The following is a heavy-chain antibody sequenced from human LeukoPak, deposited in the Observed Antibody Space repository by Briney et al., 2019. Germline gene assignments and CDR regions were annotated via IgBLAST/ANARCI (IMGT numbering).Heavy chain of an antibody. Sequence: PGGSLRLSCAASGFTFSDYYMSWIRQAPGKGLDWVSYICGTSTNIHYADSVKGRFTISRDNPKNSLYLQMNSLRAEDTAVYYCARHRIDSSGFYADFDFWGQGTLVTVSS. V-gene: IGHV3-11*01. J-gene: IGHJ4*02. CDR2: ICGTSTNI. D-gene: IGHD3-22*01. CDR1: GFTFSDYY. CDR3: ARHRIDSSGFYADFDF.